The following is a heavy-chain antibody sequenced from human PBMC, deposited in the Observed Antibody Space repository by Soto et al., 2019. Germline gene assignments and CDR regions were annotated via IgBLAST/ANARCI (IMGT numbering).Heavy chain of an antibody. J-gene: IGHJ6*03. D-gene: IGHD3-16*01. V-gene: IGHV3-48*04. CDR1: GVTFSSCS. CDR2: ISSSSSTI. Sequence: PGGFLRLSCAASGVTFSSCSMNWVRQAPGKGLEWVSYISSSSSTIYYADSVKGRFTISRDNAKNSLYLQMNSLRAEDTAVYYCARDWYYDYIWGSYRPPYMDVWGKGTTVTVSS. CDR3: ARDWYYDYIWGSYRPPYMDV.